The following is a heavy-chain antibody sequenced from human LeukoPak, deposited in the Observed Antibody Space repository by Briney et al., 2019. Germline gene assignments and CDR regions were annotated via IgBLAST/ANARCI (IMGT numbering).Heavy chain of an antibody. CDR1: GGSFSGYY. Sequence: SETLSLTCAVYGGSFSGYYWSWIRQPLGKGLEWIREINHSGSTNYNPSLKSRVTISVDTSKNQFSLKLSSVTAADTAVYYCARVLRYFALDYWGQGTLVTVSS. D-gene: IGHD3-9*01. CDR3: ARVLRYFALDY. CDR2: INHSGST. J-gene: IGHJ4*02. V-gene: IGHV4-34*01.